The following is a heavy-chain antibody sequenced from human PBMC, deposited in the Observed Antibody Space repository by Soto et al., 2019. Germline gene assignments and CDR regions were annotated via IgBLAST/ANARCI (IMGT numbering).Heavy chain of an antibody. CDR2: IYYSGTT. D-gene: IGHD3-22*01. J-gene: IGHJ4*02. CDR1: DGSISSGGSY. CDR3: ARVGDYNDSSGYGHYYFDY. Sequence: SETLSLTCSVSDGSISSGGSYWNWIRQRPGRGLEWIGYIYYSGTTYYNPSLQSRVTISVDTSRNQFSLKLSSVTAADTAVYYCARVGDYNDSSGYGHYYFDYWGQGTLVTVSS. V-gene: IGHV4-31*03.